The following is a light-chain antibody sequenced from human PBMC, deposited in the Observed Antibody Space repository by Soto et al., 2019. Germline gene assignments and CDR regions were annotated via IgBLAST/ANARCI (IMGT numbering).Light chain of an antibody. J-gene: IGKJ2*01. Sequence: EMVLTQSPGTLSFSPGERATLSCRASQRVSSSYLAWYQQKPAQAPRLLIYGAASRASGIPDRFSGSGSGTDFTLTVSRLEPEDFAVYYCQQYGISPYTLGQGTKLEIK. CDR1: QRVSSSY. CDR2: GAA. V-gene: IGKV3-20*01. CDR3: QQYGISPYT.